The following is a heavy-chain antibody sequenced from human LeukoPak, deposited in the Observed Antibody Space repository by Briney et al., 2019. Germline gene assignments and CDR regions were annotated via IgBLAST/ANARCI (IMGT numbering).Heavy chain of an antibody. V-gene: IGHV3-48*01. Sequence: PGGSLRLSCAPSGFTFSGYRMNWVRPPPGKGLEWLSNISSGGRTIYYADSVKGRLTVSRDNAKNSLYLQRNSLRAEDTAVYYCARESISGQRDFDYWGQGALVTVPS. CDR3: ARESISGQRDFDY. CDR2: ISSGGRTI. J-gene: IGHJ4*02. CDR1: GFTFSGYR. D-gene: IGHD6-25*01.